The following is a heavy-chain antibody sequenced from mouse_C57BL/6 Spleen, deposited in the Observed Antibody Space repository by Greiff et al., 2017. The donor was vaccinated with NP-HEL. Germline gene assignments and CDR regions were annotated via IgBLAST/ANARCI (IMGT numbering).Heavy chain of an antibody. J-gene: IGHJ3*01. CDR3: TREENWDGVFAY. D-gene: IGHD4-1*01. Sequence: EVQLQQSGTVLARPGASVKMSCKTSGYTFTSYWMHWVKQRPGQGLEWIGAIYPGNSDTSYNQKFKGKAKLTAVTSASTAYMELSSLTNEDSAVYYCTREENWDGVFAYWGQGTLVTVSA. CDR1: GYTFTSYW. V-gene: IGHV1-5*01. CDR2: IYPGNSDT.